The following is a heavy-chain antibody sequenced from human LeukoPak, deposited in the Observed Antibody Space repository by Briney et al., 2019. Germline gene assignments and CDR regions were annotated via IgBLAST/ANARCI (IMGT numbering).Heavy chain of an antibody. CDR1: GYSFTSYW. D-gene: IGHD5-18*01. CDR3: ARGGYSDGSTRTYFDY. V-gene: IGHV5-51*01. J-gene: IGHJ4*02. Sequence: GESLKISCKGSGYSFTSYWIGGVGQMPGKGLEWMGIIYPGYSDTRYSPAFQGQVTTSADKSISTAYLQWSSLKASDTAMYYCARGGYSDGSTRTYFDYWGQGTLVTVSS. CDR2: IYPGYSDT.